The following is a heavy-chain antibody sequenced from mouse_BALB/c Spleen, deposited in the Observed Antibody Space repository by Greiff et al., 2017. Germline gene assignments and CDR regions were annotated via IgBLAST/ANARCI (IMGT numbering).Heavy chain of an antibody. D-gene: IGHD2-14*01. CDR3: ARDRDYRYLFDY. J-gene: IGHJ2*01. CDR2: INPYNDGT. V-gene: IGHV1-14*01. Sequence: VQLQQSGTVLARPGASVKMSCKASGYTFTSYVMHWVKQKPGQGLEWIGYINPYNDGTKYNEKFKGKATLTSDKSSSTAYMELSSLTSEDSAVYYCARDRDYRYLFDYWGQGTTLTVSS. CDR1: GYTFTSYV.